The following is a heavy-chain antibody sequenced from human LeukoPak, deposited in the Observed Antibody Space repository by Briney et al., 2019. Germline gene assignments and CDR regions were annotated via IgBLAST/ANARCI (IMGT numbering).Heavy chain of an antibody. J-gene: IGHJ4*02. CDR1: GGSISSSSYY. Sequence: SETLSLTCTVSGGSISSSSYYWGWIRQPPGKGLEWIGSIYYSGSTYYNPSLKSRVTISVDTSKNQFSLKLSSVTAADTAVYYCARQGRRWLQPTPGNFDYRGQGTLVTVSS. V-gene: IGHV4-39*01. CDR2: IYYSGST. CDR3: ARQGRRWLQPTPGNFDY. D-gene: IGHD5-24*01.